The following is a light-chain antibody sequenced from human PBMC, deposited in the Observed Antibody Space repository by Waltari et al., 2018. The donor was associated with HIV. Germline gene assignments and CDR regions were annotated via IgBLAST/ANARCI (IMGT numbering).Light chain of an antibody. CDR2: YDS. Sequence: SSVLTQSPSVSVAPGQTASITCGGNNIGSASVHWYQQKPGQAPVLVIYYDSDRPSGIPERFSGSKSGNTATLTISRVEAGDEADYYCQVWDSTTDHYVFGTGAKVTVL. J-gene: IGLJ1*01. CDR1: NIGSAS. CDR3: QVWDSTTDHYV. V-gene: IGLV3-21*04.